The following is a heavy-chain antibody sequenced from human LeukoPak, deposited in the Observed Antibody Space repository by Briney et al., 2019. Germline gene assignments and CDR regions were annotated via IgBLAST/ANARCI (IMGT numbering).Heavy chain of an antibody. CDR3: ARASRFSDY. J-gene: IGHJ4*02. V-gene: IGHV3-23*01. Sequence: GGSLRLSCAASGFTFSSYGMSWVRQAPGKGVEWVSAIVGSGGSTYYGDSVKGRFTISRDNSKNTLYLQMNSLRAEDPAVYYCARASRFSDYWGQGTLVTVSS. CDR2: IVGSGGST. CDR1: GFTFSSYG.